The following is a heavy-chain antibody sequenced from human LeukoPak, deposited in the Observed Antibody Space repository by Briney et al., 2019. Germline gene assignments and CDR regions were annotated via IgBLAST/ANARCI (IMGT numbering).Heavy chain of an antibody. CDR2: IRIKAYGGTT. D-gene: IGHD6-25*01. CDR3: TRGGRDYFDY. Sequence: GGSLRLSCTPSGFTFGDYDMSWVRQAPGKGVEWVGFIRIKAYGGTTEYAASVRGRFTISRVDSKSIAYLQMNSLKTEDTAVYYCTRGGRDYFDYWGQGTLVTVSS. V-gene: IGHV3-49*04. J-gene: IGHJ4*02. CDR1: GFTFGDYD.